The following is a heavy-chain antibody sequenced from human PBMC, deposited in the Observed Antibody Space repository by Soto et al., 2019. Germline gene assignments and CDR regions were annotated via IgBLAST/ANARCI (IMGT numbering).Heavy chain of an antibody. J-gene: IGHJ6*03. V-gene: IGHV3-43*01. CDR3: AADRGAGYDYIWGSYRHRGPYYYYMDV. CDR2: ISWDASTI. Sequence: GGSLRLSCAASGFTFDETTMHWVRQAPGKGLEWVSLISWDASTIYYADSLKGRFTISRDNSKNSLYLQMNSLTTEDTALYYCAADRGAGYDYIWGSYRHRGPYYYYMDVWGKGTTVTVSS. CDR1: GFTFDETT. D-gene: IGHD3-16*02.